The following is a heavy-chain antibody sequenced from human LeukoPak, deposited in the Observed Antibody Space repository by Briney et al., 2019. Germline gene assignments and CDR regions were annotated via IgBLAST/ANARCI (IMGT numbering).Heavy chain of an antibody. CDR2: ISGSGGST. J-gene: IGHJ3*02. CDR1: GFTFSSYA. CDR3: AKDGDRSGSYYNVPYDAFDI. Sequence: PGGSLRLSCAASGFTFSSYAMGWVRQAPGKGLEWVSAISGSGGSTYYADSVKGRFTISRDNSKNTLYLQMNSLRAEDTAVYYCAKDGDRSGSYYNVPYDAFDIWGQGTMVTVSS. D-gene: IGHD3-10*01. V-gene: IGHV3-23*01.